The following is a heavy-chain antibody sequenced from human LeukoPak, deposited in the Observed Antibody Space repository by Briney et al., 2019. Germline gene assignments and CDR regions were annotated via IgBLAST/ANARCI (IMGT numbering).Heavy chain of an antibody. D-gene: IGHD5-18*01. J-gene: IGHJ4*02. CDR1: GYTFTGYY. CDR2: INPNSGGT. CDR3: ARSEGQLWTIDIDH. V-gene: IGHV1-2*06. Sequence: GASVKVSCKASGYTFTGYYMHWVRQAPGQGLEWMGRINPNSGGTNYAQKFQGRVTMTRDTSISTAYMELSRLRSDDTAVYYCARSEGQLWTIDIDHWGQGTLVTVSS.